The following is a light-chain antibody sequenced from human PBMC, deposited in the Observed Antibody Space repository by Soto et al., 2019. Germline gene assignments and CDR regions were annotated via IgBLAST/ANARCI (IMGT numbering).Light chain of an antibody. V-gene: IGKV1-39*01. J-gene: IGKJ3*01. Sequence: DIQMTQSPSSLSASVGDRVTITCRASQSISSYLNWYQQKPGKAPKLLIYAASSLQSGVPSRFSGSGSGTDFTLTISSLQPEDVATYYYQQSYSTRRFTFGPGTKVDIK. CDR1: QSISSY. CDR3: QQSYSTRRFT. CDR2: AAS.